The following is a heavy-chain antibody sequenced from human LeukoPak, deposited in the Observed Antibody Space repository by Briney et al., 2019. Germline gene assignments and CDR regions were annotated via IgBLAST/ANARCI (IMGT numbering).Heavy chain of an antibody. V-gene: IGHV1-8*01. Sequence: ASVTVSCKASGYTFTSYDINWVRQATGQGLEWMGWMNPNSGNTGYAQKFQGRVTMTRNTSISTAYMELSSLRSEDTAVYYCAREGLGYCSSTSCYTGRGSFDPWGQGTLVTVSS. J-gene: IGHJ5*02. D-gene: IGHD2-2*02. CDR3: AREGLGYCSSTSCYTGRGSFDP. CDR1: GYTFTSYD. CDR2: MNPNSGNT.